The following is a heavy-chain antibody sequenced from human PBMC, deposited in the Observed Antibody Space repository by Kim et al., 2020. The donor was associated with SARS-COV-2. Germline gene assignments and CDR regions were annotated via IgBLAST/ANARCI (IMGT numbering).Heavy chain of an antibody. Sequence: ASVKVSCKASGYTFTSYYMHWVRQAPGQGLEWMGIINPSGGSTSYAQKFQGRVTMTRDTSTSTVYMELSSLRSEDTAVYYCARDAPRSDYDILTGYYRHLYYYGMDVWGQGTTVTVSS. J-gene: IGHJ6*02. CDR2: INPSGGST. D-gene: IGHD3-9*01. CDR3: ARDAPRSDYDILTGYYRHLYYYGMDV. CDR1: GYTFTSYY. V-gene: IGHV1-46*01.